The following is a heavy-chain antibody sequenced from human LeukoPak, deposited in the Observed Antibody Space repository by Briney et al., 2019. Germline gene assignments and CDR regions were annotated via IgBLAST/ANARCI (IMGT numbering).Heavy chain of an antibody. CDR3: ARDRRYSGYDGLDY. CDR1: GASVSSGTYY. D-gene: IGHD5-12*01. Sequence: PSETLFLTCTVSGASVSSGTYYWSWIRQPPGKGLEWIGYIYYSGSTNSNPSLKSRVTISVDTSKNQFSLRLTSVTAADTAVYYCARDRRYSGYDGLDYWGQGTPVTVSA. J-gene: IGHJ4*02. CDR2: IYYSGST. V-gene: IGHV4-61*01.